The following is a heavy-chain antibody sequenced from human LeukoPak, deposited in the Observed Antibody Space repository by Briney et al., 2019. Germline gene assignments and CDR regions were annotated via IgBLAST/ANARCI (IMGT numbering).Heavy chain of an antibody. D-gene: IGHD6-19*01. CDR2: IYPGDSDT. V-gene: IGHV5-51*01. Sequence: GESLKTSCKGSGYSFTSYWIGWVRQMPGKGLEWMGIIYPGDSDTRYSPSFQGQVTISADKSISTAYLQWSSLKASDTAMYYCARVLKQWLVNDAFDIWGQGTMVTVSS. CDR3: ARVLKQWLVNDAFDI. J-gene: IGHJ3*02. CDR1: GYSFTSYW.